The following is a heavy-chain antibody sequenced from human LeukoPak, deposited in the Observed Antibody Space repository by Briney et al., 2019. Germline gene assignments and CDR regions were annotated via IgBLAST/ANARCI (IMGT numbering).Heavy chain of an antibody. V-gene: IGHV3-64*01. D-gene: IGHD3-10*01. CDR2: ISSNGGST. Sequence: GGSLRLSCAASGFTFSSYAMHWVRQAPGKGLEYVSAISSNGGSTYYANSVKGRFTISRDNSKNTLYLQMNSLRAEDTAVYYCAKDRDRDWFDPWGQGTLVTVSS. CDR3: AKDRDRDWFDP. CDR1: GFTFSSYA. J-gene: IGHJ5*02.